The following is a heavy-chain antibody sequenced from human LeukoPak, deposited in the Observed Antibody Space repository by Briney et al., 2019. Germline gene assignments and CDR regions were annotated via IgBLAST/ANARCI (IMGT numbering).Heavy chain of an antibody. CDR2: ISTSSTYI. J-gene: IGHJ4*02. CDR1: GFTLRRYT. Sequence: PGGSLRLSCAASGFTLRRYTMNWVRQAPGKGLEWVSSISTSSTYIYYADSVKGRPTISRDNAKNSLYLQMNSLRAEDTAVYYCARASEGIGYFDTWGRGSLVTVSS. CDR3: ARASEGIGYFDT. D-gene: IGHD3-3*01. V-gene: IGHV3-21*01.